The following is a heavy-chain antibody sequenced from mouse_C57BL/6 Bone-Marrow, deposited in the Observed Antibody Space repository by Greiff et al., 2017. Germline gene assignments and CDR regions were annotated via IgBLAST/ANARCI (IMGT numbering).Heavy chain of an antibody. CDR1: GYTFTSYW. J-gene: IGHJ1*03. V-gene: IGHV1-50*01. Sequence: QVQLQQPGAELVKPGASVKLSCKASGYTFTSYWMQWVKQRPGQGLEWIGEIDPSDSYTNYNQKFKGKATLTVDTSSSTAYMQLSSLTSEDSAVYYCASEIYDGYYWYFDVWGTGTTVTVSS. CDR3: ASEIYDGYYWYFDV. D-gene: IGHD2-3*01. CDR2: IDPSDSYT.